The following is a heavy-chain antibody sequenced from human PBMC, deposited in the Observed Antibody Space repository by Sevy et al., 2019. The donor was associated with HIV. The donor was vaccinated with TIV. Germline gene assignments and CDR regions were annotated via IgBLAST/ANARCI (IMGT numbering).Heavy chain of an antibody. J-gene: IGHJ4*02. D-gene: IGHD3-22*01. CDR1: GSTLTKLS. V-gene: IGHV1-24*01. Sequence: ASVKVSCKVSGSTLTKLSMRWVRQVPGKGLEWMVSFDPEDGETIYARKFQGRVTMTEDTSTDTAYMVLSSLRSEDTAVYYCATTKDYYDSSGSPFDYWGQGTLVTVSS. CDR3: ATTKDYYDSSGSPFDY. CDR2: FDPEDGET.